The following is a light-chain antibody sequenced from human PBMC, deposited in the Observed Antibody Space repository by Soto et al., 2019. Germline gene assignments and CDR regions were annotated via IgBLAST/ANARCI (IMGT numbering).Light chain of an antibody. CDR2: EGD. CDR3: CSYAGNNGPIYV. J-gene: IGLJ1*01. Sequence: QSVLTQPASVSGSPGQSITISCTGTSSDVGAYNLVSWYQHHPGKAPKLMIYEGDKRPSGVSDRFSGSKSGNTASLTISGLQAEDEADYYCCSYAGNNGPIYVFGTGTKVTVL. V-gene: IGLV2-23*01. CDR1: SSDVGAYNL.